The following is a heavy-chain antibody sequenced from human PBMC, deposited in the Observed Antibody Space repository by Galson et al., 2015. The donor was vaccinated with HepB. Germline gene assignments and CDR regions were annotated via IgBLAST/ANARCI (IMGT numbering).Heavy chain of an antibody. V-gene: IGHV3-15*01. CDR3: TTGALLGYSPFDI. D-gene: IGHD3-9*01. Sequence: SLRLSCAAFGFTFNNAWMSWVRQAPGKGLEWVGRIKSKTDGGTTDYAAPVKGRFTISRDDSKNTLYLQMNSLKTEDTAVYYCTTGALLGYSPFDIWGQGTMVTVSS. J-gene: IGHJ3*02. CDR2: IKSKTDGGTT. CDR1: GFTFNNAW.